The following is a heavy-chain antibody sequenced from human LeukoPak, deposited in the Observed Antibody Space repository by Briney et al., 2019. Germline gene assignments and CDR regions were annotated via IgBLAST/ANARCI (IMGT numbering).Heavy chain of an antibody. CDR2: INQDGSEK. CDR3: TGHYGMNV. J-gene: IGHJ6*02. Sequence: GGSLRLSCAASGFTFSSSWRTWVRQAPGKGLEWVANINQDGSEKYYVDSVRGRFTISRDNARNSLYLQMHSLSAEDTAVFYCTGHYGMNVWGQGTTVTVSS. V-gene: IGHV3-7*01. CDR1: GFTFSSSW.